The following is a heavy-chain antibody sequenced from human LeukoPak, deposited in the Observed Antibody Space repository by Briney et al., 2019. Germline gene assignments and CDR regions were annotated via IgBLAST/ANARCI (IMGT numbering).Heavy chain of an antibody. V-gene: IGHV4-39*07. Sequence: SETLSLTCTVSGDSISSYYWGWIRQPPGKGLEWIGSIYYSGSTYYNPSLKSRVTISVDTSKNQFSLKLSSVTAADTAVYYCARESRGGDCYDYWGQGTLVTVSS. CDR1: GDSISSYY. J-gene: IGHJ4*02. CDR3: ARESRGGDCYDY. CDR2: IYYSGST. D-gene: IGHD2-21*01.